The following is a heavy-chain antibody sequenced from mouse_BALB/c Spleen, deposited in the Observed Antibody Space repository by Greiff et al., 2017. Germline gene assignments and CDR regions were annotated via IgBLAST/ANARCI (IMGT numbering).Heavy chain of an antibody. D-gene: IGHD2-1*01. CDR2: INPSSGYT. J-gene: IGHJ4*01. CDR3: ASLLYYAMDY. V-gene: IGHV1-4*01. Sequence: VQLQESGAELARPGASVKMSCKASGYTFTSYTMHWVKQRPGQGLEWIGYINPSSGYTNYNQKFKDKATLTADKSSSTAYMQLSSLTSEDSAVYYCASLLYYAMDYWGQGTSVTVSS. CDR1: GYTFTSYT.